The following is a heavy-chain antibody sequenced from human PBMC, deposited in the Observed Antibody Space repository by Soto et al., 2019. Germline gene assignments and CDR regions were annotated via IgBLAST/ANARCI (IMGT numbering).Heavy chain of an antibody. D-gene: IGHD3-9*01. Sequence: QITLKESGPTLVKPTQTLTLTCTFSGFSLSTSGVGVGWIRQPPGKALEWLALIYWDDDKRYSPSLKSRLTSAKDTSKNQVVLTMTNMEPVDTATYYCAHTYYDMVTGNKHFDYWGQGTLVTVSS. V-gene: IGHV2-5*02. CDR1: GFSLSTSGVG. CDR3: AHTYYDMVTGNKHFDY. CDR2: IYWDDDK. J-gene: IGHJ4*02.